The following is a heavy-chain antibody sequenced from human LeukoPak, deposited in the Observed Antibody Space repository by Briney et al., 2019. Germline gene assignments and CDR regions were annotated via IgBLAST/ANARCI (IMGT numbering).Heavy chain of an antibody. CDR2: INPNSGGT. CDR3: ARGSSSFGLSSHDWFDP. CDR1: GYTFTGYY. Sequence: ASVKVSCKASGYTFTGYYIHWVRQAPGQGLEWMGWINPNSGGTNNAQKFQGRVTMTRDTSISTAYMELSSLRSEDTAVYYCARGSSSFGLSSHDWFDPWGQGTLVTVSS. D-gene: IGHD6-13*01. J-gene: IGHJ5*02. V-gene: IGHV1-2*02.